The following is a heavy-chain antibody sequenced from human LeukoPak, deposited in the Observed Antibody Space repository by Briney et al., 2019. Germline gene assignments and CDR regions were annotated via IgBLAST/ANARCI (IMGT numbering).Heavy chain of an antibody. CDR3: ARGPNYSSGCSLCPGVDY. CDR1: GYTFTGYY. J-gene: IGHJ4*02. CDR2: INPNSGGT. D-gene: IGHD6-19*01. Sequence: ASVKVSCKASGYTFTGYYMHWVRQAPGQGLEWMGWINPNSGGTNYAQKFQGRVTMTRDTSISTAYMELSRLRSDDTAVYYCARGPNYSSGCSLCPGVDYWGQGALVPSPQ. V-gene: IGHV1-2*02.